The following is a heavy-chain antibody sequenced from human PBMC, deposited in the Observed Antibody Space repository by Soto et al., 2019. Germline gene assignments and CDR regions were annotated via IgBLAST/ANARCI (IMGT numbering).Heavy chain of an antibody. CDR2: IYYSGST. V-gene: IGHV4-59*01. D-gene: IGHD2-15*01. CDR3: ARDIVVVVAATGHKYNWFDP. J-gene: IGHJ5*02. CDR1: GGSISSYY. Sequence: PSETLSLTCTVSGGSISSYYWSWIRQPPGKGLEWIGYIYYSGSTNYNPSLKSRVTISVDTSKNQFSLKLSSVTAADTAVYYCARDIVVVVAATGHKYNWFDPWGQGTLVTVS.